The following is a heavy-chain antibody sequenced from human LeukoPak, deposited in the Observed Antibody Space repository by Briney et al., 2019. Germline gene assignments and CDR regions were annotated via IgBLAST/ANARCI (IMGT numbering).Heavy chain of an antibody. V-gene: IGHV4-34*01. D-gene: IGHD2-2*01. CDR2: INHSGST. CDR3: AADTIVVLPAATYHWFEP. CDR1: GGSFSGYY. Sequence: PSETLSLTCAVYGGSFSGYYWSWIRQPPGKGLEWIGEINHSGSTNHNPSLKSRVTISVDTSKNQFSLKLRSVTAADSAVYYCAADTIVVLPAATYHWFEPWGQGTLVTVSS. J-gene: IGHJ5*02.